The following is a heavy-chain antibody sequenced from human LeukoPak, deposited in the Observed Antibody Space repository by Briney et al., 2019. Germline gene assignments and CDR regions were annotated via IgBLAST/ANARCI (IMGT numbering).Heavy chain of an antibody. J-gene: IGHJ6*02. CDR3: ARAQGYSSGWYETEYYYYGMDV. Sequence: GASVKVSCKASGYTFTSYAISWVRQAPGQGLEWMGGIIPIFGTANYAQKFQGRVTITADESTSTAYMELSSLRSEDTAVYYCARAQGYSSGWYETEYYYYGMDVWGQGTTVTVSS. CDR1: GYTFTSYA. V-gene: IGHV1-69*13. CDR2: IIPIFGTA. D-gene: IGHD6-19*01.